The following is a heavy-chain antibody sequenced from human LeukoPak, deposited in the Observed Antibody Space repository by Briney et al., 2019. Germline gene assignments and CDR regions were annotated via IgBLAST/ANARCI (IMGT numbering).Heavy chain of an antibody. Sequence: GGSLRLSCAASGFTFSSYGMHWVRQAPGKGLEWVSGISGSGSNTYYAESVKDRFIISRDSTKNTLFLQVNNLRVEDTAVYYCAKYVFSYGAGSYLAHWGRGTLVSVSS. D-gene: IGHD3-10*01. CDR2: ISGSGSNT. CDR1: GFTFSSYG. J-gene: IGHJ4*02. V-gene: IGHV3-23*01. CDR3: AKYVFSYGAGSYLAH.